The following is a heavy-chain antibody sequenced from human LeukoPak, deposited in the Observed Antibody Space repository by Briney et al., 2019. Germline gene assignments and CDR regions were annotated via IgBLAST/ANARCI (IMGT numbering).Heavy chain of an antibody. Sequence: SETLSLTCTVSGGSISSYYWSWIRQPPGKGLEWIGYIYYSGSTNYNPSLKSRVTISVDTSKNQFSLKLSSVTAADTAVYYCARDSGELYSSGWYNFDYWGQGTLVTVSS. CDR3: ARDSGELYSSGWYNFDY. J-gene: IGHJ4*02. V-gene: IGHV4-59*01. D-gene: IGHD6-19*01. CDR1: GGSISSYY. CDR2: IYYSGST.